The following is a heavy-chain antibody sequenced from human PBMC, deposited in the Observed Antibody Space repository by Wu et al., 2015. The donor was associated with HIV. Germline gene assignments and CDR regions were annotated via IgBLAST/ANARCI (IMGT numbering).Heavy chain of an antibody. Sequence: QVQLVQSGAEVRKPGASVKVSCKASGYTFTSYDINWVRQATGQGLEWMGWMNPNSGNTGYAQKFQGRVTMTRNTSISTAYMELSSLRSEDTAVYYCARGGYDSSGYPSDDAFDIWGQGTMVTVSS. V-gene: IGHV1-8*01. D-gene: IGHD3-22*01. CDR2: MNPNSGNT. CDR3: ARGGYDSSGYPSDDAFDI. J-gene: IGHJ3*02. CDR1: GYTFTSYD.